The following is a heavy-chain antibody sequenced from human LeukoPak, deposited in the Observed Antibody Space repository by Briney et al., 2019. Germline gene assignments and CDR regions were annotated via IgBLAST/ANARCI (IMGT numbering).Heavy chain of an antibody. D-gene: IGHD2-8*01. J-gene: IGHJ6*02. CDR2: ISYDGSNK. CDR1: GFTLSSYG. V-gene: IGHV3-30*18. Sequence: GGSLRLSCAASGFTLSSYGMHWVRQAPGKGLEWVAVISYDGSNKYYADSVKGRFTISRDNSKNTLYLQMNSLRAEDTAVYYCAKGKYSTSMDVWGQGTTVTVSS. CDR3: AKGKYSTSMDV.